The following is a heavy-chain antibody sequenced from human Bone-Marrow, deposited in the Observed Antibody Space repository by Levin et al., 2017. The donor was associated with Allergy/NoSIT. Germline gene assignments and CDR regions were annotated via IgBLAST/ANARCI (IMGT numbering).Heavy chain of an antibody. CDR3: ASPLARTGYYDMDV. J-gene: IGHJ6*02. V-gene: IGHV1-8*01. Sequence: ESLKISCKASGYTFTIYHIVWVRQASGQGLQWMGWMNPDSGVAVYAQAFQGRLSMSRDITTDEAYMELSSLGPDDTAVYYCASPLARTGYYDMDVWGQGTTVTVSS. CDR2: MNPDSGVA. D-gene: IGHD3/OR15-3a*01. CDR1: GYTFTIYH.